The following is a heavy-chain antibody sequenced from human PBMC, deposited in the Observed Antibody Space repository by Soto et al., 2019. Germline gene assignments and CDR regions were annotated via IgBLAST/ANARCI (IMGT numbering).Heavy chain of an antibody. V-gene: IGHV1-46*01. CDR2: INPSNGRT. CDR3: ARPQPPGLSSYYYNYGMDV. J-gene: IGHJ6*02. CDR1: GYTFTNYY. D-gene: IGHD2-8*02. Sequence: QVQLVQSGAEVKKPGASVKVSCKASGYTFTNYYMHWVRQAPGQGLEWLGIINPSNGRTSYAQKFQGRISLTRDTSTSTVYMELTSLRSEDTAMYYCARPQPPGLSSYYYNYGMDVWGQGTTVTVS.